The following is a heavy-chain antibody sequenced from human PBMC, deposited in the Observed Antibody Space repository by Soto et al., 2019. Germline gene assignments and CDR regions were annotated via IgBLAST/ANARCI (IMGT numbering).Heavy chain of an antibody. D-gene: IGHD2-15*01. Sequence: SETLSLTCTASGGSISSGGYYWSWIRQHPGKGLEWIGYIYYSGSTYYNPSLKSRVTISVDTSKNQFSLKLSSVTAADTAVYYCARVLLGYCSGGSCPFDYWGQGTLVTVSS. CDR2: IYYSGST. CDR3: ARVLLGYCSGGSCPFDY. CDR1: GGSISSGGYY. V-gene: IGHV4-31*03. J-gene: IGHJ4*02.